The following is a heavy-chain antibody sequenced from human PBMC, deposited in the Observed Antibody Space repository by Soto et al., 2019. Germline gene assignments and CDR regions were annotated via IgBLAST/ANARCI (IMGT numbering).Heavy chain of an antibody. V-gene: IGHV3-33*01. J-gene: IGHJ5*02. Sequence: VQLVESGGGVVQPGRSLRLSCAASGFTFSSYGMHWVRQAPGKGLEWVAVIWYDGSNKYYADSVKGRFTISRDNSKNTLYLQMNSLRAEDTAVYYCARGNIVATPVGWFDPWGQGTLVTVSS. CDR2: IWYDGSNK. D-gene: IGHD5-12*01. CDR1: GFTFSSYG. CDR3: ARGNIVATPVGWFDP.